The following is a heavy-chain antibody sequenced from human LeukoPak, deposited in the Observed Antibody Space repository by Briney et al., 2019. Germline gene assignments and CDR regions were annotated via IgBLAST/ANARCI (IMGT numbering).Heavy chain of an antibody. V-gene: IGHV3-30*04. J-gene: IGHJ4*02. CDR1: GFTFSSYA. CDR2: ISNDGGTT. Sequence: PGGSLRLSCAASGFTFSSYAMHWVRQAPGKGPEWVAVISNDGGTTFYADSVKGRFTISRDNSKNTLHLQMNSLSAEDTAVYYCARVSAYYDFWSAYLDYWGQGTLVTVSS. D-gene: IGHD3-3*01. CDR3: ARVSAYYDFWSAYLDY.